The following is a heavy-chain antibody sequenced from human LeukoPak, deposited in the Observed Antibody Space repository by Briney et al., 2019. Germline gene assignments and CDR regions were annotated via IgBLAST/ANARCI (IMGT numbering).Heavy chain of an antibody. V-gene: IGHV4-59*01. CDR1: GGSISSYY. Sequence: SETLSLACTVSGGSISSYYWSWIRQPPGKGLEWIGYIYYSGSTNYNPSLKSRVTISVDTSKNQFSLKLSSVTAADTAVYYCARAAAYGATKIDYWGQGTLVTVSS. J-gene: IGHJ4*02. D-gene: IGHD4/OR15-4a*01. CDR3: ARAAAYGATKIDY. CDR2: IYYSGST.